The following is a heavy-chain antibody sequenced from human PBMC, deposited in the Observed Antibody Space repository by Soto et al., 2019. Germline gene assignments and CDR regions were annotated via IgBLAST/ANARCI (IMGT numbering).Heavy chain of an antibody. Sequence: QVQLVESGGGVVQPGRSLTLSCAASGFTFSSHGMHWVRQAPGKGLEWLAIIWYDGSNKYYADSVKGRFTISRDNSKNTLSLQMNNLRVEDTAVYYCARGGRSLPQPLDCWGQGTLVTVSS. CDR1: GFTFSSHG. V-gene: IGHV3-33*08. CDR3: ARGGRSLPQPLDC. D-gene: IGHD1-26*01. J-gene: IGHJ4*02. CDR2: IWYDGSNK.